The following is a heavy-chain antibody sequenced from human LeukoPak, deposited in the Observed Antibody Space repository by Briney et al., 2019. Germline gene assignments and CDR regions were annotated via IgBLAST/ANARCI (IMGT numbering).Heavy chain of an antibody. V-gene: IGHV3-53*01. CDR1: GFTVSSNY. J-gene: IGHJ3*02. CDR2: IYSGGST. Sequence: GGSLRLSCAASGFTVSSNYMSWVRQAPGKGLEWVSVIYSGGSTYYAASVKGRFTISRDNSKNTLYLQMNSLRAEDTAVYYCGGEGIVVITNGPDAFDIWGQGTMVTVSS. CDR3: GGEGIVVITNGPDAFDI. D-gene: IGHD3-22*01.